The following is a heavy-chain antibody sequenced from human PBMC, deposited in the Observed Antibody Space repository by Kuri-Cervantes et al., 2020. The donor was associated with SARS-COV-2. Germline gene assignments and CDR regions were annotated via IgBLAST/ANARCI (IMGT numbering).Heavy chain of an antibody. J-gene: IGHJ5*02. V-gene: IGHV4-59*01. CDR3: ARGAYWFDP. CDR1: GGSITNYY. CDR2: MYYTEST. Sequence: SETLSLTCTVSGGSITNYYWTWVRQPPGKGLEWIGYMYYTESTNYNPSLKGRVTVSVDTSKNQFSLKLRSVTAADTAVYYCARGAYWFDPWGQGTLVTVSS.